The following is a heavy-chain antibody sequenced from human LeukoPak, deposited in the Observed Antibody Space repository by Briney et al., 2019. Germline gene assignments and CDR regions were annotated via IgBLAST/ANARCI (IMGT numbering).Heavy chain of an antibody. CDR1: GYTFTGYY. CDR3: ARQRGYSGYVDFDY. V-gene: IGHV1-2*02. CDR2: INPNSGGT. J-gene: IGHJ4*02. Sequence: GASVKVSCKASGYTFTGYYMHWVRQAPGQGLEWMGWINPNSGGTNYAQKFQGRVTMTRDTSISTAYMELSRLRSDDTVVYYCARQRGYSGYVDFDYWGQGTLVTVSS. D-gene: IGHD5-12*01.